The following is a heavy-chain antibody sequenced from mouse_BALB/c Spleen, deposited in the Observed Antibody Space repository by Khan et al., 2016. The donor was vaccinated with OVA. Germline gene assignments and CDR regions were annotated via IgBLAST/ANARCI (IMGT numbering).Heavy chain of an antibody. J-gene: IGHJ4*01. D-gene: IGHD1-1*01. Sequence: EVQLVESGPGLVKPSQSLSLTCTVTGYSITTNYAWDWIRQFPGNKLEWMGYISYSGRTSYNPSLKSRISITRNTSKNQFFLQLNSVTTEDTATYDCARKNYYGYAVDYWGQGTSVIVSS. CDR2: ISYSGRT. CDR3: ARKNYYGYAVDY. V-gene: IGHV3-2*02. CDR1: GYSITTNYA.